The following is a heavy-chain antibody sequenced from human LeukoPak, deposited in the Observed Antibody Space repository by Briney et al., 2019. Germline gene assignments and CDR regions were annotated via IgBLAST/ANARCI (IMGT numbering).Heavy chain of an antibody. Sequence: GSLRLSCAASGFTFSSYSMNWVRQAPGKGLEWIGEINHSGSTNYNPSLKSRVTISVETSKNQFSLKLKSVTAADTAVYYCARGGYYGSGNDFRFDPWGQGTLVTVSS. D-gene: IGHD3-10*01. CDR1: GFTFSSYS. CDR2: INHSGST. J-gene: IGHJ5*02. V-gene: IGHV4-34*01. CDR3: ARGGYYGSGNDFRFDP.